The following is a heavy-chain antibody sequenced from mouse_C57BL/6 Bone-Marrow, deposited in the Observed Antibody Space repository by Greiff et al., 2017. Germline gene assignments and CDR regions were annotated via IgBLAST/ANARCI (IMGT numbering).Heavy chain of an antibody. CDR3: ARPPIITTVVAIDWYFDV. Sequence: QVQLQQSGAELVKPGASVKISCKASGYAFSSYWMNWVKQRPGKGLEWIGQIYPGDGDTNYNGKFKGKATLTADKSSSTAYMQLSSLTSEDSEVYFCARPPIITTVVAIDWYFDVWGTGTTVTVSS. CDR2: IYPGDGDT. CDR1: GYAFSSYW. D-gene: IGHD1-1*01. V-gene: IGHV1-80*01. J-gene: IGHJ1*03.